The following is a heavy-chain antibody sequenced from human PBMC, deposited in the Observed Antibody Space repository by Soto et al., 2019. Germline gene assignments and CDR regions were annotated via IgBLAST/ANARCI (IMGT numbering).Heavy chain of an antibody. J-gene: IGHJ6*02. Sequence: QVQLVESGGGVVQPGRSLRLSCAASGFTFSSFAMHWVRQAPGKGLEWVAVISDDGSNKQYADSVKGRFTISRDNSKNTLYLQMNSLRGEDTAVYYCARRRFGLELLDYYYGMDVWGQGTTVTVSS. CDR3: ARRRFGLELLDYYYGMDV. D-gene: IGHD1-7*01. CDR1: GFTFSSFA. CDR2: ISDDGSNK. V-gene: IGHV3-30*04.